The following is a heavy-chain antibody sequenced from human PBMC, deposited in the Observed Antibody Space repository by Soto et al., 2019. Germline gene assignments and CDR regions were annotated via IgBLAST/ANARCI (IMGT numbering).Heavy chain of an antibody. J-gene: IGHJ6*02. CDR1: GVRVKNYG. D-gene: IGHD3-3*01. CDR2: T. CDR3: AKGGSGHPFHYGMDV. Sequence: PGWCLRLASASCGVRVKNYGMTWVRQAPGEGLEWVAGTKYADSVKDRFTISRDNSKNTLYLQMNSLRAEDTAVYYCAKGGSGHPFHYGMDVWGQGTTVTVSS. V-gene: IGHV3-23*01.